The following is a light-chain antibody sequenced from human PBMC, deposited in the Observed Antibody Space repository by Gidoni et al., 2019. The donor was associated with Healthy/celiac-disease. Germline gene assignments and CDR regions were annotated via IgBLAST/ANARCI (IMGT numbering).Light chain of an antibody. J-gene: IGKJ1*01. CDR1: QSISSY. CDR2: AAS. Sequence: DIHMTQAPSSLSASVGDRVTITGRASQSISSYLNWDQQKPGKAPKLLIYAASSLQSGVPSRFSGSGSGTDFTLTISSLQPEDFATYYCQQSYSTPRTFGQGTKVEIK. CDR3: QQSYSTPRT. V-gene: IGKV1-39*01.